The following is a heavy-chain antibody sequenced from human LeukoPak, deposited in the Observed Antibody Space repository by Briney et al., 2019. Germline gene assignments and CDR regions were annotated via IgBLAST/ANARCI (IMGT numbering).Heavy chain of an antibody. CDR1: GGTFSSYA. CDR3: ARSGNYYDSSGLAGYYYGMDV. CDR2: IIPIFGTA. J-gene: IGHJ6*02. V-gene: IGHV1-69*05. D-gene: IGHD3-22*01. Sequence: SVKVSCKASGGTFSSYAISWVRQAPGQGLEWMGGIIPIFGTANYAQKFQGRVTITTDESTSTAYMELSSLRSEDTAVYYCARSGNYYDSSGLAGYYYGMDVWGQGTTVTVSS.